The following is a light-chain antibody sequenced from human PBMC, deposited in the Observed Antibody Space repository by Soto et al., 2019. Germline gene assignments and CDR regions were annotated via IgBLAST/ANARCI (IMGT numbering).Light chain of an antibody. CDR1: RTINTY. CDR2: GAS. J-gene: IGKJ1*01. CDR3: QQTYSTPASS. V-gene: IGKV1-39*01. Sequence: DVRMTQSPSSLSASVGDTITITCRASRTINTYLNWFQQKPGEPPRLLIYGASTLHDGVPSRFSGSGSGADFTLTISGLQPEDFAVYYCQQTYSTPASSFGQGTSVEVK.